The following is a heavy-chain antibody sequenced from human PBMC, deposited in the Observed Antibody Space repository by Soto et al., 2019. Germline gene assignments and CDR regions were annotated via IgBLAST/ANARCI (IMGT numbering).Heavy chain of an antibody. J-gene: IGHJ5*02. CDR1: GFSLSNSG. CDR3: ATEGPNGYIPYYSET. V-gene: IGHV3-48*02. Sequence: GGSLRLSCLASGFSLSNSGMFWVRQAPGKGLEWISYISRSHSAIYYADSVKGRFTMSRDNAKNSIFLQMNSLTDEDRAVYYCATEGPNGYIPYYSETWGQGVPVTVAS. D-gene: IGHD4-4*01. CDR2: ISRSHSAI.